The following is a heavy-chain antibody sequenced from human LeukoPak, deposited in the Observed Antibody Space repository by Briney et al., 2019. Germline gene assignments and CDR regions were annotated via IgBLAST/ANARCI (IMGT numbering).Heavy chain of an antibody. Sequence: PSETLSLTCTVSGGSISSYYWSWIRQPPGKGLEWIGYIYYRGSTNYNPSLKSRVTISVDTSKKHLSLKLSSVTAADTAVYYCARGPSDSYGMGVWGQGTTVTVSS. CDR3: ARGPSDSYGMGV. CDR2: IYYRGST. J-gene: IGHJ6*02. V-gene: IGHV4-59*01. CDR1: GGSISSYY.